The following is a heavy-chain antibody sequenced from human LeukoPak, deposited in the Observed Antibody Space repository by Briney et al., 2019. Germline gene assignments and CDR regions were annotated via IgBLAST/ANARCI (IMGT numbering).Heavy chain of an antibody. CDR3: ARDKQLDWAHYYYYYMDV. CDR2: ISAYNGNT. J-gene: IGHJ6*03. Sequence: ASVKVSCKAAGYTFTSYGISWVRQAPGQGLEWMGWISAYNGNTKYAQKLQGRVTMTIDTSTSTAYMELSRLRSDDTAVYYCARDKQLDWAHYYYYYMDVWGKGTTVTVSS. CDR1: GYTFTSYG. V-gene: IGHV1-18*01. D-gene: IGHD1-1*01.